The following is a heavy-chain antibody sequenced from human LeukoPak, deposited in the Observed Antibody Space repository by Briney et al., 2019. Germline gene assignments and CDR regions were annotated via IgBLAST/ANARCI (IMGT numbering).Heavy chain of an antibody. CDR3: AKTIPLYCSGGSCYPDYFDY. D-gene: IGHD2-15*01. J-gene: IGHJ4*02. CDR2: ISGSGGST. Sequence: GGSLRLSCAASGFTFSSYAMSWVRQAPGKGLEWVSAISGSGGSTYYADSVKGRFTISRDNSKNTLYLQMNSLGAEDTAVYYCAKTIPLYCSGGSCYPDYFDYWGQGTLVTVSS. V-gene: IGHV3-23*01. CDR1: GFTFSSYA.